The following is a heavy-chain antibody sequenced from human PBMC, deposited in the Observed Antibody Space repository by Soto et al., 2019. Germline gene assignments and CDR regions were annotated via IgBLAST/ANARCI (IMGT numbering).Heavy chain of an antibody. Sequence: GDLLRISCQFSCDRCATHWSVLVRPLPGKGLGWMGLIFPGDSETTYSPSFQGHVSISADTSISTAFLQWNSLKTSDSAIYYCARQGPGYYWGQGTQVTVSS. CDR3: ARQGPGYY. CDR1: CDRCATHW. D-gene: IGHD2-15*01. V-gene: IGHV5-51*01. CDR2: IFPGDSET. J-gene: IGHJ4*02.